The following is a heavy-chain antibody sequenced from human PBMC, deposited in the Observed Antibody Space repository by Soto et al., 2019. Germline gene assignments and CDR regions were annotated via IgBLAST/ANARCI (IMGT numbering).Heavy chain of an antibody. CDR3: AVPGRWDYSGRYYVAY. CDR1: GGSFNSYA. CDR2: IIAISGTA. J-gene: IGHJ4*02. Sequence: QVQLVQSGTEVKKPGSSGKVSCKPFGGSFNSYAVSWVRQAPGQGLEWMGGIIAISGTATYAQKFQGRVTITADKSTSTVYMELSSLTSDDTAVYYCAVPGRWDYSGRYYVAYWGQGTQVTVSS. V-gene: IGHV1-69*06. D-gene: IGHD4-4*01.